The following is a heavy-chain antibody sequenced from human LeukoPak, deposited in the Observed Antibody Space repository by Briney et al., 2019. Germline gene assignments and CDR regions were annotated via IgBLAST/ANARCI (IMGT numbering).Heavy chain of an antibody. CDR3: ARDLQHCSNTNCYPVGDVRH. CDR1: GFTFISYS. Sequence: GGSLRLSCAASGFTFISYSMNWVRQAPGKGLEWVSSISISSNYIYYADSVKGRFTISRDNAKNSLYLEMNSLRAEDTAVYYCARDLQHCSNTNCYPVGDVRHWGQGTMVTVSS. CDR2: ISISSNYI. V-gene: IGHV3-21*01. J-gene: IGHJ4*02. D-gene: IGHD2-2*01.